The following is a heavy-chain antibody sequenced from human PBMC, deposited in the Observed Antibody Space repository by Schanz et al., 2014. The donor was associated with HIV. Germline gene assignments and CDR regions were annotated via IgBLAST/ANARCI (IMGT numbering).Heavy chain of an antibody. CDR3: ARAPYTSGWYGVDY. D-gene: IGHD6-19*01. CDR1: GGTFSNYA. Sequence: QVQLVQSGAEVKMPGSSVKVSCKASGGTFSNYAMTWVRQAPGQGLEWMAGIIPIIGTADYAQKFQGRVTIIADEAASTAYMELSSLRSDDTALFYCARAPYTSGWYGVDYWGQGTLVTVSS. CDR2: IIPIIGTA. J-gene: IGHJ4*02. V-gene: IGHV1-69*01.